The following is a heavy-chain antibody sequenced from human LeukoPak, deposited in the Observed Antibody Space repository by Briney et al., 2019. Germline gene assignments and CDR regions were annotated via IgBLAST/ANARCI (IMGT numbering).Heavy chain of an antibody. D-gene: IGHD3-10*01. CDR1: AFTFSRYW. J-gene: IGHJ4*02. Sequence: GGSLRLSCAASAFTFSRYWTTWVRQAPGKGLEWVANTNEDGSEKYYLDSVRGRFTISRDNAKNSLYLQMDSLRAEDTAVYYCARLFVYGSGAEAFDYWGQGALVTVSS. CDR3: ARLFVYGSGAEAFDY. CDR2: TNEDGSEK. V-gene: IGHV3-7*01.